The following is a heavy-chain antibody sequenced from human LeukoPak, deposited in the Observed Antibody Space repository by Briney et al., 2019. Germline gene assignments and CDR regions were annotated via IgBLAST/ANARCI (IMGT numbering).Heavy chain of an antibody. J-gene: IGHJ6*03. CDR2: VKHDGSDT. CDR1: GFLFSSYW. V-gene: IGHV3-7*01. CDR3: ATICSTSCYGYYMDV. D-gene: IGHD2-2*01. Sequence: PGGSLRLSCAASGFLFSSYWMSWVRQAPGKGLEWVANVKHDGSDTYYVDSVTGRFAISRDNAKNSLSLQMNSLRVEDTAVYYCATICSTSCYGYYMDVWGKGTTVTVSS.